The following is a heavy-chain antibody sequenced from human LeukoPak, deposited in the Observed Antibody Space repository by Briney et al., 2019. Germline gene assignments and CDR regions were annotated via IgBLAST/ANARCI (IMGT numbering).Heavy chain of an antibody. CDR3: ARRYCSSTTCPVDC. V-gene: IGHV3-30*02. Sequence: GGSLRLSCAASGFTFSSYGMHWVRQAPGKGLEWVAFIRYDGSNKYYADSVKGRFTISRDNSKNTLYLQINSLRAEDTAVYYCARRYCSSTTCPVDCWGQGTLVTVSS. CDR2: IRYDGSNK. D-gene: IGHD2-2*01. CDR1: GFTFSSYG. J-gene: IGHJ4*02.